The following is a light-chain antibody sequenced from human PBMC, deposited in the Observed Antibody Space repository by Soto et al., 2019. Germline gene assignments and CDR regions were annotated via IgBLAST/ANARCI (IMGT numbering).Light chain of an antibody. CDR1: SSDVGGYNY. CDR3: SSYTSSSSLWV. CDR2: DVT. V-gene: IGLV2-14*01. Sequence: QSVLTQPASVSGSPGRSITISCTGTSSDVGGYNYVSWYQQHPGKAPKLMIYDVTNRPSGVSNRFSGSKSGNTASLTISGLQAEDEADYYCSSYTSSSSLWVFGTGTKLTVL. J-gene: IGLJ1*01.